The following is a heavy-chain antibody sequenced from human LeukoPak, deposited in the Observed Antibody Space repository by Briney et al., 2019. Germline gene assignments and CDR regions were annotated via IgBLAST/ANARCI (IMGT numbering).Heavy chain of an antibody. CDR1: GFTFSSYG. J-gene: IGHJ6*03. CDR2: ISYDGSNK. Sequence: GGSLRLSCAAFGFTFSSYGMHWVRQAPGKGLEWVAVISYDGSNKYYADSVKGRFTISRDNSKNTLYLQMNSLRAEDTAVYYCARVVVVPAAIKDYYYYMDVWGKGTTVTVSS. D-gene: IGHD2-2*02. CDR3: ARVVVVPAAIKDYYYYMDV. V-gene: IGHV3-30*03.